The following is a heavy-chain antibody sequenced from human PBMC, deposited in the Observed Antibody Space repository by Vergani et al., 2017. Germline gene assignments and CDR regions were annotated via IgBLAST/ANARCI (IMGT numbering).Heavy chain of an antibody. CDR3: ARENCSSTSCYPYWFDP. V-gene: IGHV1-69*01. D-gene: IGHD2-2*01. CDR2: IIPIFGTA. J-gene: IGHJ5*02. CDR1: GGTFSSYA. Sequence: VQLVQSGAEVKKPGSSVKVSCKASGGTFSSYAISWVRQAPGQGLEWMGGIIPIFGTANYAQKFQGRVTITADESTSTAYMELSSLRSEDTAVYYCARENCSSTSCYPYWFDPWGQGTLVTVSS.